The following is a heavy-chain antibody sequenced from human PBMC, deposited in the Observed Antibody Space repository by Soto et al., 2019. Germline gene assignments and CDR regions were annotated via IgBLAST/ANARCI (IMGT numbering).Heavy chain of an antibody. J-gene: IGHJ5*02. Sequence: QVQLQESGPGLVKPSETLALTCTVSGGSVSSGRFYWTWIRQPPGRVLEWIGHIYYGGSTKYNPSLESRVTISVDTSNDQFSLKLSSVTAADTAVYYCARTYSNYDNWFDPWGQGTLVTVSS. CDR1: GGSVSSGRFY. D-gene: IGHD4-4*01. V-gene: IGHV4-61*01. CDR2: IYYGGST. CDR3: ARTYSNYDNWFDP.